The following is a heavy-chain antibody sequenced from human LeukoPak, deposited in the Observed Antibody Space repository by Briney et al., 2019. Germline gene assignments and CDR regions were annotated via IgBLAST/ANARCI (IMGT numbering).Heavy chain of an antibody. CDR1: GFTFSSSA. D-gene: IGHD3-10*01. V-gene: IGHV3-9*01. J-gene: IGHJ6*02. CDR3: AKDASAETYYYYYYGMDV. CDR2: ISWNSGSI. Sequence: GGSLRLSCAASGFTFSSSAMSWVRQAPGKGLEWVSGISWNSGSIGYADSVKGRFTISRDNAKNSLYLQMNSLRAEDTALYYCAKDASAETYYYYYYGMDVWGQGTTVTVSS.